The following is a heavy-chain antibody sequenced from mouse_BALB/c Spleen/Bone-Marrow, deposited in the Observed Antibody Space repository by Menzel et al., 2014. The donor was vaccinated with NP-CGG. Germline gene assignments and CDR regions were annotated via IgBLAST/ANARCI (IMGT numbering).Heavy chain of an antibody. D-gene: IGHD4-1*01. Sequence: VQLQQSGAELVKPGAPVKLSCKASGYTFTSYWMNWVKQRPGRGLEWIGRIDPSDSETHYNQKFKDKATLTADKSSSTAYMQLSSLTSEDSAVYYCARSRTGTYFDYWGQGTTLTVSS. CDR2: IDPSDSET. CDR1: GYTFTSYW. CDR3: ARSRTGTYFDY. J-gene: IGHJ2*01. V-gene: IGHV1-69*02.